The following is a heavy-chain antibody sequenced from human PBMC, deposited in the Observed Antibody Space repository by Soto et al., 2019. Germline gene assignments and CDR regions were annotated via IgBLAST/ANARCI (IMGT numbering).Heavy chain of an antibody. CDR3: ARVAYAYGFDY. CDR2: IYHSGST. D-gene: IGHD3-16*01. V-gene: IGHV4-4*02. J-gene: IGHJ4*02. Sequence: QVQLQESGPGLVKPSGTLSLTCTVSPGSVSVGSWWSWVRQPPGKGLEWIGEIYHSGSTNYNPSLKRRVTISVDKSKDQFSLELTSVSAADTAVFYCARVAYAYGFDYCGQGTLVTVSS. CDR1: PGSVSVGSW.